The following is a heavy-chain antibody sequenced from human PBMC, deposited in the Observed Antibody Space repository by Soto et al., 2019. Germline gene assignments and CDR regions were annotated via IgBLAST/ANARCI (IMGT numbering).Heavy chain of an antibody. Sequence: SETLSLTCTVSGGSISSSSYYWGWIRQPPGKGLEWIGSIYYSGSTYYNPSLKSRVTISVDTSKNQFSLKLSSVTAADTAVYYCARQGVRYATEGFDPWGQGTLVTVSS. CDR3: ARQGVRYATEGFDP. CDR1: GGSISSSSYY. CDR2: IYYSGST. J-gene: IGHJ5*02. V-gene: IGHV4-39*01. D-gene: IGHD2-2*01.